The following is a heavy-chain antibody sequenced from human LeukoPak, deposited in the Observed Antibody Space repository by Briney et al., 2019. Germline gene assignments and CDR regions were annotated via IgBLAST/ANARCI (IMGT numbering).Heavy chain of an antibody. CDR3: ARHGAHYYSGSGSYYTTAFDS. V-gene: IGHV4-59*08. CDR2: IYYSGST. J-gene: IGHJ4*02. CDR1: GGSISSYY. Sequence: SETLSLTCTVSGGSISSYYWSWIRQPPGKGLECIGYIYYSGSTNYNPSLKSRVTISVDTSKNQFSLKLTSVTAADTAVYYCARHGAHYYSGSGSYYTTAFDSWGQGTLVTVSS. D-gene: IGHD3-10*01.